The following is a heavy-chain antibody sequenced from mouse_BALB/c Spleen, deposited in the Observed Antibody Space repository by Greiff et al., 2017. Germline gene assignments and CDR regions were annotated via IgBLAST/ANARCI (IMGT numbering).Heavy chain of an antibody. CDR3: ARVGLLEGAMDY. J-gene: IGHJ4*01. D-gene: IGHD2-1*01. V-gene: IGHV5-4*02. Sequence: EVQLQESGGGLVKPGGSLKLSCAASGFTFSDYYMYWVRQTPEKRLEWVATISDGGSYTYYPDSVKGRFTISRDNAKNNLYLQMSSLKSEDTAMYYCARVGLLEGAMDYWGQGTSVTVSS. CDR1: GFTFSDYY. CDR2: ISDGGSYT.